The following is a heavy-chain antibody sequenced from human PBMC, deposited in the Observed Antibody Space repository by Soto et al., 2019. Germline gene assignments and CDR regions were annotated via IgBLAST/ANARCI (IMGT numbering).Heavy chain of an antibody. CDR1: GFRFSSYW. J-gene: IGHJ4*02. CDR2: INQDTSYR. D-gene: IGHD3-16*02. CDR3: AKVGYTAWEFDR. V-gene: IGHV3-7*01. Sequence: PGGSLRLSCVASGFRFSSYWMTWVRQAPGKGLEWVAIINQDTSYRYYVDSVEGRFTISREDAKSSVYLQMNSLRAEDTALYYCAKVGYTAWEFDRWGKGNLVTVSS.